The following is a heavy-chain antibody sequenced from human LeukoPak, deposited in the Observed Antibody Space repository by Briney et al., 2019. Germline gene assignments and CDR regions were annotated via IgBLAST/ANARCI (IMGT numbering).Heavy chain of an antibody. Sequence: SETLSLTCAVYGGSFSGYYWSWIRQPPGKGLEWIGEINHSGSTNYNPSLKSRVTISVDTSKNQFSLKLSSVTAADTAVYYCARRGRYSYGSPYYFDYWGQGTLVTVSS. CDR2: INHSGST. D-gene: IGHD5-18*01. CDR3: ARRGRYSYGSPYYFDY. V-gene: IGHV4-34*01. J-gene: IGHJ4*02. CDR1: GGSFSGYY.